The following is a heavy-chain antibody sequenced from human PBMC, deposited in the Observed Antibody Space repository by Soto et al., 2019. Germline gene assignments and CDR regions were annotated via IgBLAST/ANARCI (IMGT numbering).Heavy chain of an antibody. CDR3: ARGDYDSSGYYYVKWFDP. CDR1: GYTFTRYD. V-gene: IGHV1-8*01. D-gene: IGHD3-22*01. CDR2: MNPNSGNT. J-gene: IGHJ5*02. Sequence: QVQLVQSGAEVKKPGASVKVSCKASGYTFTRYDINWVRQATGQGLEWMGWMNPNSGNTGYAQKFQGRVAMTRNTXIXTXXMELSSLTSEDTAVYYCARGDYDSSGYYYVKWFDPWGQGTLVTVSS.